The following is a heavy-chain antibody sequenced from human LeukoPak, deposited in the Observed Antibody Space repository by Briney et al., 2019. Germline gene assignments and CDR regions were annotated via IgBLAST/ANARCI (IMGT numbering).Heavy chain of an antibody. CDR3: ANERTLYCGGDCYLFHY. CDR1: GFTFSSYG. J-gene: IGHJ4*02. D-gene: IGHD2-21*01. Sequence: GGSLRLSCAASGFTFSSYGMHWVRQAPGKGLGGVAFIRYDGSNKYYADSVKGRFTISRDNSKNTLYLQMNSLRAEDTAVYNCANERTLYCGGDCYLFHYWGQGTLVTVSS. V-gene: IGHV3-30*02. CDR2: IRYDGSNK.